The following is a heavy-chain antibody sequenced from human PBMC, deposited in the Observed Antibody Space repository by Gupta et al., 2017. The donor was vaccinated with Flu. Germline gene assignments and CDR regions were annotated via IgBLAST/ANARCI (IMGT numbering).Heavy chain of an antibody. CDR1: GGTFDNYA. J-gene: IGHJ6*01. CDR3: ASAAVAVAACYYSSDDGMDV. V-gene: IGHV1-69*01. CDR2: LIPRSGTS. Sequence: QVQLVQSGAEVRKPGSSLRVSGKASGGTFDNYAICWIRQAPGQGLDWVGGLIPRSGTSRTAQTPQVIVTSTADESTSTAYMERSTLRCDATAVSYCASAAVAVAACYYSSDDGMDV. D-gene: IGHD2-15*01.